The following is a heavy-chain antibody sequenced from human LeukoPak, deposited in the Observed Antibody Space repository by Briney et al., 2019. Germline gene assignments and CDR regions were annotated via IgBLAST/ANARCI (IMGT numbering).Heavy chain of an antibody. D-gene: IGHD4-17*01. J-gene: IGHJ4*02. V-gene: IGHV3-48*01. CDR2: ISSSSSTI. CDR3: ARQRAGFTVTTSDY. Sequence: PGGSLRLSCAASGFIFTSYSMNWVRQAPRKGLEWVSYISSSSSTIYYADSVKGRFTISRDNAKNSLYLQMNSLRAEDTAVYYCARQRAGFTVTTSDYWGQGTLVTVSS. CDR1: GFIFTSYS.